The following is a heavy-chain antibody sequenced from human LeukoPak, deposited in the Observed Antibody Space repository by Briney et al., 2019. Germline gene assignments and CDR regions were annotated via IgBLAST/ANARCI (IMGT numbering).Heavy chain of an antibody. J-gene: IGHJ3*02. Sequence: SVKVSCKASGGTFSSYAISWVRQAPGQGLEWMGGIIPNFGTANYAQKFQGRVTITADESTSTAYMELSSLRSEDTAVYYCARPTTVDDAFDIWGQGTMVTVSS. CDR1: GGTFSSYA. CDR3: ARPTTVDDAFDI. V-gene: IGHV1-69*13. CDR2: IIPNFGTA. D-gene: IGHD4-23*01.